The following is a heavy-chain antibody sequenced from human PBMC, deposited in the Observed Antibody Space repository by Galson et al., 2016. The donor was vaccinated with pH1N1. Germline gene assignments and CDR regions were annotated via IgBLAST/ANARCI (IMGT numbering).Heavy chain of an antibody. CDR3: ARDHGYCDYFERFFDL. D-gene: IGHD4-17*01. CDR1: GFTLSCCA. Sequence: SLRLSCAASGFTLSCCAMHWVRQAPGKGLEWVAVISYVESNKDYADSVKGRFTVSRDNSKNTLYLQMNSMRAEDTALYYCARDHGYCDYFERFFDLWGRGNLVTVSS. V-gene: IGHV3-30-3*01. J-gene: IGHJ2*01. CDR2: ISYVESNK.